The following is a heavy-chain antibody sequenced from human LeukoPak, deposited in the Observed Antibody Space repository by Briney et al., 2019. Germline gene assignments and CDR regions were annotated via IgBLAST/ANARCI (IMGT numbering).Heavy chain of an antibody. V-gene: IGHV1-18*01. CDR2: ISAYNGNT. J-gene: IGHJ6*03. CDR1: GYTFTSYG. D-gene: IGHD4-17*01. CDR3: ARRGGKNYGDYVLYYDYMDV. Sequence: ASVKVSCKASGYTFTSYGITWVRQAPGQGLEWLGWISAYNGNTNYAQNLQGRVTMTTDTSTSTAYMELRSLRSDDTAVYYCARRGGKNYGDYVLYYDYMDVWGKGTTVTVSS.